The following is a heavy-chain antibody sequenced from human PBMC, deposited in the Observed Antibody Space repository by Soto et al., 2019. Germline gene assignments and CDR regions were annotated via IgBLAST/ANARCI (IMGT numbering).Heavy chain of an antibody. V-gene: IGHV1-18*01. D-gene: IGHD2-2*01. CDR2: ISAYNGNT. Sequence: ASVKVSCKASGYTFTSYGISWVRQAPGQGLGWMGWISAYNGNTNYAQKLQGRVTMTTDTSTSTAYMELRSLRSDDTAVYYCAREDSRCSRTSCYYDYGMDVWGQGTTVTVSS. J-gene: IGHJ6*02. CDR1: GYTFTSYG. CDR3: AREDSRCSRTSCYYDYGMDV.